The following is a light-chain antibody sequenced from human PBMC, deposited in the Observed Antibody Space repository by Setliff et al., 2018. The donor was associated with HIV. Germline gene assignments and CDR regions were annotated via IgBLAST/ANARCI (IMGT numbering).Light chain of an antibody. CDR1: SSDVGGYNY. J-gene: IGLJ1*01. CDR3: SSHTSSSTDG. V-gene: IGLV2-14*03. CDR2: DVR. Sequence: QSALTQPASVSGSPGQSITISCTGTSSDVGGYNYVSWYKQYPGKAPKLMVYDVRNRPSGVSNRFSGSKSGNTASLTISGLQAEDEAGYYCSSHTSSSTDGFGTGTKVTVL.